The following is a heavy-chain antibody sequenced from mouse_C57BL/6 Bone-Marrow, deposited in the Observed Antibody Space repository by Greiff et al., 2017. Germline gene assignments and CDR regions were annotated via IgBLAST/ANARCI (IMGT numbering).Heavy chain of an antibody. CDR2: IDPSDSYT. D-gene: IGHD2-4*01. J-gene: IGHJ3*01. CDR1: GYTFTSYW. V-gene: IGHV1-50*01. CDR3: ARSVYDYDEGTWFAY. Sequence: QVQLQQPGAELVKPGASVKLSCKASGYTFTSYWMQWVKQRPGQGLEWIGEIDPSDSYTNYTQKFKGKATLTVDTSSSTAYMQLSSLTSEDSAVYYCARSVYDYDEGTWFAYWGQGTLVTVSA.